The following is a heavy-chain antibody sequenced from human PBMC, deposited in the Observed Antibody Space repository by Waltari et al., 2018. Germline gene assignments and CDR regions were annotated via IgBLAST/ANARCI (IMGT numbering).Heavy chain of an antibody. J-gene: IGHJ4*02. V-gene: IGHV4-39*01. D-gene: IGHD2-8*01. Sequence: QLQLQESGPGLVKPSETLSLTCTVSGGSISSSSYYWGWIRQPPGKGLEWIGSIYYSGSTYTNPSLKSRVTISVDTSKNQFSLKLSSVTAADTAVYYCARRRYCTNGVCYRRVYYFDYWGQGTLVTVSS. CDR1: GGSISSSSYY. CDR3: ARRRYCTNGVCYRRVYYFDY. CDR2: IYYSGST.